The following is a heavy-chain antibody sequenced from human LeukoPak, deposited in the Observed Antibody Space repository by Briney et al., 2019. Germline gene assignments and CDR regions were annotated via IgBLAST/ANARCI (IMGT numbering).Heavy chain of an antibody. Sequence: GGSLRLSCAASGFTFSSYSMNWVRQAPGKGLEGVSSISSSSSYIYYADSVKGRFTISRDNAKNSLYLQMNSLRAEDTAVYYCASGIAAALFDYWGQGTLVTVSS. V-gene: IGHV3-21*01. CDR2: ISSSSSYI. CDR3: ASGIAAALFDY. D-gene: IGHD6-13*01. J-gene: IGHJ4*02. CDR1: GFTFSSYS.